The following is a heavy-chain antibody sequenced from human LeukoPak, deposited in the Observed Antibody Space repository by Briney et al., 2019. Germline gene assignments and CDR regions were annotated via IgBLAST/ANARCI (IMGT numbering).Heavy chain of an antibody. CDR1: GGSVSSSSHY. V-gene: IGHV4-61*01. J-gene: IGHJ4*02. CDR2: ISYSGST. Sequence: PSETLSLTCTVSGGSVSSSSHYWSWIRQPPGKGLEWIGYISYSGSTNYNPSLKSRVTISVDTSRNQFSLKVTSVSAADTAVYFCARVRRESTGYPHCFDYWGQGTLVTVSS. D-gene: IGHD3-9*01. CDR3: ARVRRESTGYPHCFDY.